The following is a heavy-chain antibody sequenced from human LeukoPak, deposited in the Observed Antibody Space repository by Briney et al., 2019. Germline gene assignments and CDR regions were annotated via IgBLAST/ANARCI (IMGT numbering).Heavy chain of an antibody. Sequence: PGGSLRLSCAASGSTFSRSYMGWVRQAPGQGLEWVAAIWFDGSVKHYSDAVKGRFTISRDNSLNTLYLQMNSLRVEDTAIYYCAKDTGVQFLEPAFWGQGTLVTVSS. CDR3: AKDTGVQFLEPAF. CDR2: IWFDGSVK. D-gene: IGHD3-3*01. CDR1: GSTFSRSY. V-gene: IGHV3-33*06. J-gene: IGHJ4*02.